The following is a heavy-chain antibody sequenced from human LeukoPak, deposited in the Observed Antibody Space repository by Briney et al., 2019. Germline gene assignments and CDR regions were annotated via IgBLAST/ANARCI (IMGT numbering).Heavy chain of an antibody. J-gene: IGHJ3*02. CDR3: ARGGFGDAAFDI. Sequence: GGSLRLSCAASGFTLSTYWMTRVRQAPGKGLEWVANIKQDGSEKYYVDSVKGRFTISRDNAKNSLYLQMNSLRAEDTAVYYCARGGFGDAAFDIWGQGTMVTVSS. V-gene: IGHV3-7*01. D-gene: IGHD3-10*01. CDR1: GFTLSTYW. CDR2: IKQDGSEK.